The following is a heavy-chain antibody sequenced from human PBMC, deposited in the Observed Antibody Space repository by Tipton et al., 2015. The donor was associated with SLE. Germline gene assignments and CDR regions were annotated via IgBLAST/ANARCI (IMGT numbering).Heavy chain of an antibody. D-gene: IGHD5-24*01. CDR1: GGSISSYY. J-gene: IGHJ4*02. CDR3: ARVREDHNYDFDN. V-gene: IGHV4-59*01. CDR2: IHDGGST. Sequence: LRLSCTVSGGSISSYYWSWIRQPPGKGLEWIGFIHDGGSTNYNPSLMSRVAISLDTSKNQLSLRLTSVTAADTAVYFCARVREDHNYDFDNWGQGTLVTVSS.